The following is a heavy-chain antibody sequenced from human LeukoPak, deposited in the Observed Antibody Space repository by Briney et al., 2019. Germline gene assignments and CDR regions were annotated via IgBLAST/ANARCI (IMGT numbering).Heavy chain of an antibody. J-gene: IGHJ4*02. CDR1: GGSFSGYY. Sequence: PSETLSLTCAVYGGSFSGYYWSWIRQPPGKGLEWIGEINHSGSTNYNPSLKSRVTTSVDTSKNQFSLKLSSVTAADTAVYYCARAQTVSMTTVTPEEAYYFDYWGQGTLVTVSS. D-gene: IGHD4-17*01. CDR3: ARAQTVSMTTVTPEEAYYFDY. CDR2: INHSGST. V-gene: IGHV4-34*01.